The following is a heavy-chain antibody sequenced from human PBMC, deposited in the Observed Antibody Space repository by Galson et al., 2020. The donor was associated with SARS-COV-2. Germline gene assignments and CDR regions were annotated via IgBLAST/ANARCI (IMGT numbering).Heavy chain of an antibody. CDR3: ARQILTGYYSFYYFDY. J-gene: IGHJ4*01. Sequence: SETLSLTCTVPGGSTSSSSYYWGWTRPPPGEGLGWIGSLYYSESNYYNPSLTSRVTMSVDTSKNQFSLKLSSVTAADTAVYYCARQILTGYYSFYYFDYWGHGTLVTVSS. V-gene: IGHV4-39*01. D-gene: IGHD3-9*01. CDR2: LYYSESN. CDR1: GGSTSSSSYY.